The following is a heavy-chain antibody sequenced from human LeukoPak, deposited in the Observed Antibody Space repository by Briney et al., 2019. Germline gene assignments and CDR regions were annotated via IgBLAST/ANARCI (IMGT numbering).Heavy chain of an antibody. CDR2: ISSGADTK. J-gene: IGHJ4*02. CDR3: ASSNRSWYSY. CDR1: GFTFSAYY. V-gene: IGHV3-11*04. Sequence: GGSLRLSCVASGFTFSAYYMTWIRQAPGKALEWVSYISSGADTKYYADSVKGRFTISRDDAKNSLYLQMNSLRAEDTAVYYCASSNRSWYSYWGQGTLVTVSS. D-gene: IGHD6-13*01.